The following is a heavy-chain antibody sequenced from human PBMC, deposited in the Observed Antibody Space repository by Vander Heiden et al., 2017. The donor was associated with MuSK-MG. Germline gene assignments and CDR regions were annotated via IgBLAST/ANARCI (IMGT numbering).Heavy chain of an antibody. Sequence: PLVQSGAEDQKPGASVKLSWTAPRTTFTSYYFQWVRQDPGQGLEWMGMINPGGLSTSYSQKFQGRVTMTKDTPATTVYMEMTRLGSDDTAVYYCAGVARGDSEMGDAVEMWGPGTVVSVST. CDR1: RTTFTSYY. CDR2: INPGGLST. J-gene: IGHJ3*02. V-gene: IGHV1-46*01. D-gene: IGHD5-18*01. CDR3: AGVARGDSEMGDAVEM.